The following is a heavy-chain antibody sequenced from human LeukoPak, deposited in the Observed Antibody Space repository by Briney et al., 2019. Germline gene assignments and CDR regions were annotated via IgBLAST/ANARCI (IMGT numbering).Heavy chain of an antibody. CDR2: INHRGIT. Sequence: SETLSLTCAVSGGSFFGYHWNWVRQVPGKGPEWIGEINHRGITNYNPSLKSRVTISVDKSKNQFSLRLRSVTAADTAIYYCARDPTTEITTPYHFDYWGQGTLVTVSS. CDR3: ARDPTTEITTPYHFDY. V-gene: IGHV4-34*01. D-gene: IGHD4-23*01. J-gene: IGHJ4*02. CDR1: GGSFFGYH.